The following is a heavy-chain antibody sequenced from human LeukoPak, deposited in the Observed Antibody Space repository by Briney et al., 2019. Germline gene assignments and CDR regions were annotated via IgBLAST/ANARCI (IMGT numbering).Heavy chain of an antibody. J-gene: IGHJ4*02. CDR3: ARGIQLWLRPWYFDY. D-gene: IGHD5-18*01. Sequence: GSLRLSCAASGFTFSSYWMSWVRQAPGKGLEWVANIKQDGSEKYYVDSVKGRFTISRDNAKNSLYLQMNSLRAEDTAVYYCARGIQLWLRPWYFDYWGQGTLVTVSS. CDR1: GFTFSSYW. CDR2: IKQDGSEK. V-gene: IGHV3-7*01.